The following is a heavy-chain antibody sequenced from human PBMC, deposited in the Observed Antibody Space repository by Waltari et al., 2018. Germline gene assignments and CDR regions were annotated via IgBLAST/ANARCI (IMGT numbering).Heavy chain of an antibody. CDR2: IYSGGST. CDR1: GFNVSSHN. V-gene: IGHV3-53*02. CDR3: ARGGEYSSGFDI. Sequence: EVQLVATGGGLIQPGGSLRLSCAAYGFNVSSHNMSWVRQAPGKGLEWVSVIYSGGSTYYADSVKGRFTISRDNSKNTLYLQMNSLRAEDTAVYYCARGGEYSSGFDIWGQGTMVTVSS. J-gene: IGHJ3*02. D-gene: IGHD6-19*01.